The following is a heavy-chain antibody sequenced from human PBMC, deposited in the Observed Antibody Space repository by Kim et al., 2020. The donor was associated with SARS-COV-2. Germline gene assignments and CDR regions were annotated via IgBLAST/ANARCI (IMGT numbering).Heavy chain of an antibody. Sequence: GGSLRLSCAASGFTFSSYEMNWVRQAPGKGLEWVSYISSSGSTIYYADSVKGRFTISRDNAKNSLYLQMNSLRAEDTAVYYCASTLDSSGYYPAFDYWGQGTLVTVSS. CDR3: ASTLDSSGYYPAFDY. CDR2: ISSSGSTI. CDR1: GFTFSSYE. D-gene: IGHD3-22*01. J-gene: IGHJ4*02. V-gene: IGHV3-48*03.